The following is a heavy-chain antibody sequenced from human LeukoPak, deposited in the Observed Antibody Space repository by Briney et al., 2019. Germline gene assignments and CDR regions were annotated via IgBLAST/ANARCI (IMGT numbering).Heavy chain of an antibody. CDR1: GFTYSSYV. J-gene: IGHJ4*02. Sequence: GGSLRLSCTGSGFTYSSYVMNWVRQAPGKGLEWVSTLSEGGTTSYYADSVKGRFTVYRDNSQNTLYLEMNSLRGDDTALYFCAFSPLEHNYGSAYWGQGTLVIVSA. CDR2: LSEGGTTS. CDR3: AFSPLEHNYGSAY. D-gene: IGHD5-18*01. V-gene: IGHV3-23*01.